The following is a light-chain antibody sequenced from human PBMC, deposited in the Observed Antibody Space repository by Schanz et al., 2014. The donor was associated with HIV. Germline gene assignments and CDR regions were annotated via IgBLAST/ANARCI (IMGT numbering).Light chain of an antibody. CDR1: QDIANF. CDR3: QKSET. V-gene: IGKV1-27*01. CDR2: AAS. J-gene: IGKJ1*01. Sequence: DIQMTQSPSSLSASVGDRVTLTCRASQDIANFLAWYQQRPGKVPTLLIYAASTLQSGVPSRFSGSGSGTDFTLTINSLQPEDIATYYCQKSETFGQGTKVEIK.